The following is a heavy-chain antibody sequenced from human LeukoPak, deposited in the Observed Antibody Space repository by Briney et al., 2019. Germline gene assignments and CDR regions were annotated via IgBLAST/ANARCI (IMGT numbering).Heavy chain of an antibody. CDR2: IHHSGST. Sequence: SETLSLTCTVSGGSVSSPAYYWAWIRQPPGQELEWIKTIHHSGSTYDNPSLKSRFTMSVDTSKNQFFLNLSSVTAADTAVYYCARLGGYHDPPDYWGQGTLVTVSS. J-gene: IGHJ4*02. D-gene: IGHD3-16*02. CDR3: ARLGGYHDPPDY. V-gene: IGHV4-39*01. CDR1: GGSVSSPAYY.